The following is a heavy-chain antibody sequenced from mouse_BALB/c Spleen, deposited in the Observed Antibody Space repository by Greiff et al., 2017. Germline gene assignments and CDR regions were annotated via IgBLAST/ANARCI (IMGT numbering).Heavy chain of an antibody. Sequence: EVQLQQSGPGLVKPSQSLSLTCTVTGYSITSDYAWNWIRQFPGNKLEWMGYISYSGSTSYNPSLKSRISITRDTSKNQFFLQLNSVTTEDTATYYCARSSGYDTWFAYWGQGTLVTVSA. D-gene: IGHD2-2*01. J-gene: IGHJ3*01. CDR1: GYSITSDYA. V-gene: IGHV3-2*02. CDR3: ARSSGYDTWFAY. CDR2: ISYSGST.